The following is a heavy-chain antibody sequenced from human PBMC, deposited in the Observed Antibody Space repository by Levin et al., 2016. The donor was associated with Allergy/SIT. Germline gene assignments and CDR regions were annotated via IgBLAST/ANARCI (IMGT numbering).Heavy chain of an antibody. CDR3: ARDYWGPDY. CDR2: IDSDGSNT. J-gene: IGHJ4*02. V-gene: IGHV3-74*01. CDR1: GFTFSSYW. D-gene: IGHD7-27*01. Sequence: GESLKISCAASGFTFSSYWMNWVRQAPGKGLVWVSRIDSDGSNTDYADFVKGRFTISRDNAKNTLYLQMNSLRAEDTAVYYCARDYWGPDYWGQGTLVTVSS.